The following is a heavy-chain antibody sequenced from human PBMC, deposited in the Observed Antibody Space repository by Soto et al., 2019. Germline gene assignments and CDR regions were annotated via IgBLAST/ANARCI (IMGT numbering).Heavy chain of an antibody. D-gene: IGHD2-15*01. CDR3: ARSVLGYCSGGSCYSFFDY. V-gene: IGHV1-69*13. J-gene: IGHJ4*02. CDR2: IIPIFGTA. Sequence: GASVKVSCKASGGTFSSYAISWVRQAPGQGLEWMGGIIPIFGTANYAQKFQGRVTITADESTSTAYMELSSLRSEDTAVYYCARSVLGYCSGGSCYSFFDYWGQGTLVTVSS. CDR1: GGTFSSYA.